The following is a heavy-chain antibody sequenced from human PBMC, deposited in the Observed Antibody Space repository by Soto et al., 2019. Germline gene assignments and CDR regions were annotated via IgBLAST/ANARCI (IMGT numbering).Heavy chain of an antibody. V-gene: IGHV3-64*01. CDR3: ARGPGYYFDY. J-gene: IGHJ4*02. CDR2: ISSNRGST. Sequence: PGGSLRLSCAASGFTFSSYSMNWVRQAPGKGLEYVSAISSNRGSTYYANSVKGRFTISRDNSKNTLYLQMGSLRAEDMAVYYCARGPGYYFDYWGQGTLVTVSS. CDR1: GFTFSSYS.